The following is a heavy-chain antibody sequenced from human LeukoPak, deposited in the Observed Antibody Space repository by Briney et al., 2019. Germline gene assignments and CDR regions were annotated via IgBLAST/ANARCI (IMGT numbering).Heavy chain of an antibody. Sequence: SQTLSLTCTVSGVSINSGAYYWTWIRQLPGKGLEYIGHIYNSGSAHYNPSLQSRLTISVDTSKNQFSLKLSSVTAADTAVYYCAGQQRITIFGVVMPSWFDPWGQGTLVTVSS. CDR1: GVSINSGAYY. CDR2: IYNSGSA. CDR3: AGQQRITIFGVVMPSWFDP. D-gene: IGHD3-3*01. V-gene: IGHV4-30-4*01. J-gene: IGHJ5*02.